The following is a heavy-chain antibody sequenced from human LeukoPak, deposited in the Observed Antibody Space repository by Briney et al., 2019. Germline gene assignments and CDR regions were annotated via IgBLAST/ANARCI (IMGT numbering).Heavy chain of an antibody. D-gene: IGHD3-22*01. J-gene: IGHJ3*02. CDR2: ISWNSGSI. V-gene: IGHV3-9*01. CDR3: ANGYYYDSSGYQPPLGAFDI. Sequence: GGSLRLSCAASGFTFADYAMHWVRQAPGKGLEWVSGISWNSGSIGYADSVKGRFTISRDNAKNSLYLQMNSLRAEDTALYYCANGYYYDSSGYQPPLGAFDIWGQGTMVTVSS. CDR1: GFTFADYA.